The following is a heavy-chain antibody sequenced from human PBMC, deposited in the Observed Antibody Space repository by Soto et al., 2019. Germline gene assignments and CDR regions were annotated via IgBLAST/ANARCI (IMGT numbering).Heavy chain of an antibody. J-gene: IGHJ3*02. CDR1: GYTFTTYV. Sequence: QVQLVQSGAEVKKPGASVKVSCKASGYTFTTYVISWVRQAPGQGLEWMGWISAYNGNTNYAQKFQGRVTMTTDTYTSRAYMELRSLRSDDTAVYYWAREGGGLQDYYYDSSGYPDAFDIGGQGTMVTVSS. V-gene: IGHV1-18*01. D-gene: IGHD3-22*01. CDR2: ISAYNGNT. CDR3: AREGGGLQDYYYDSSGYPDAFDI.